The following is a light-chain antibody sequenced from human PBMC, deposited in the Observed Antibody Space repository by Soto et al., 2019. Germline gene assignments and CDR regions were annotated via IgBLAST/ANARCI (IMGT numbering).Light chain of an antibody. CDR2: EVT. Sequence: QSVLTQPASVSGSPGQSITVSCTGTSSDIGAHNFVSWYQQHPDKAPRLIIYEVTNRPSGLSDRFSGSKSGNTASLIISGLQAEDEADYFCSSYTKNRTLLFGGGTKVTVL. J-gene: IGLJ2*01. CDR1: SSDIGAHNF. CDR3: SSYTKNRTLL. V-gene: IGLV2-14*01.